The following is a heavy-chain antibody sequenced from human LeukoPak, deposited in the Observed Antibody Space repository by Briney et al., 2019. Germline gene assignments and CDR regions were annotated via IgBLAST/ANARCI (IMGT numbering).Heavy chain of an antibody. V-gene: IGHV3-74*01. CDR2: VKGDGSCT. Sequence: PGGSLRLSCAASGFTFSSYWMHWVRHASGKGLVWVSRVKGDGSCTNYADSVYGRFTISRDNAKNTLYLHMHSLRAEDTAVYYCVRDGDDFNFDYWGQGNLVTVSS. CDR1: GFTFSSYW. CDR3: VRDGDDFNFDY. J-gene: IGHJ4*02. D-gene: IGHD5-24*01.